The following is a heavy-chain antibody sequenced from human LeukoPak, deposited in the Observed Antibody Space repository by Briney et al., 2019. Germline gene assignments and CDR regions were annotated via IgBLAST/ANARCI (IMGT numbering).Heavy chain of an antibody. CDR3: ARGDCSSTSCPNYYGMDV. D-gene: IGHD2-2*01. Sequence: SETLSLTCAVYGGSFSGYYWSWIRQPPGKGLEWIGEINHSGSTNYNPSLKSRVTISVDTSKNQFSPKLSSVTAADTAVYYCARGDCSSTSCPNYYGMDVWGKGTTVTVSS. V-gene: IGHV4-34*01. CDR1: GGSFSGYY. CDR2: INHSGST. J-gene: IGHJ6*04.